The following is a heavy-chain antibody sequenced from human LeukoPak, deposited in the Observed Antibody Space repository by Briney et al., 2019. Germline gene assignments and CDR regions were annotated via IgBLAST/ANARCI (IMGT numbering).Heavy chain of an antibody. CDR2: ISGSGGST. CDR3: AKVPYDSSGYSDHDY. Sequence: ESLKISCAASGFTFSSYAMSWVRQAPGKGLEWVSAISGSGGSTYYADSVKGRFTISRDNSKNTLYLQMNSLRAEDTAVYYCAKVPYDSSGYSDHDYWGQGTLVTVSS. J-gene: IGHJ4*02. CDR1: GFTFSSYA. D-gene: IGHD3-22*01. V-gene: IGHV3-23*01.